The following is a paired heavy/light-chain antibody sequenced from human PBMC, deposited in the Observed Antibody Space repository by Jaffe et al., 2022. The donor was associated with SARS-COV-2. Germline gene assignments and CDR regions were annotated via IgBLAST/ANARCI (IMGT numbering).Heavy chain of an antibody. D-gene: IGHD2-15*01. CDR3: AKGGPGGWPSPWFDP. Sequence: EVQLVESGGGLVQPGRSLRLSCAASGFTFDDYAMHWVRQVPGKGLEWVSGISWNSGSIGYADSVKGRFTISRDNAKNSLNLQMNSLRAEDTALYYCAKGGPGGWPSPWFDPWGQGTLVTVSS. V-gene: IGHV3-9*01. CDR1: GFTFDDYA. J-gene: IGHJ5*02. CDR2: ISWNSGSI.
Light chain of an antibody. CDR3: QQYNNWPRT. Sequence: EIVMTQSPATLSVSPGERATLSCRASQSVSSNLGWYQQKPGQAPRLLIYGASTRATGIPARFSGSGSGTEFTLTISSLQSEDFAVYYCQQYNNWPRTFGQGTKVEIK. CDR2: GAS. J-gene: IGKJ1*01. CDR1: QSVSSN. V-gene: IGKV3-15*01.